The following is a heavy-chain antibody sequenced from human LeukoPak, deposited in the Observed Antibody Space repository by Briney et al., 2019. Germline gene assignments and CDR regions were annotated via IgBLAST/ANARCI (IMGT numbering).Heavy chain of an antibody. CDR1: GYTFTSYD. CDR2: MNRNGGNT. J-gene: IGHJ4*02. Sequence: ASVKVSCKASGYTFTSYDINWVRQATGQGLEWMGWMNRNGGNTGYAQTFRGRFTMTRNTSISTAYMELSSLRSEDTAVYYCARGARGYCSGGSCLYDYWGQGTLVTVSS. V-gene: IGHV1-8*01. D-gene: IGHD2-15*01. CDR3: ARGARGYCSGGSCLYDY.